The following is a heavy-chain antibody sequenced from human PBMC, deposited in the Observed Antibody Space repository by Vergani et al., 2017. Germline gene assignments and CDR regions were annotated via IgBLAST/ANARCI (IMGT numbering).Heavy chain of an antibody. V-gene: IGHV1-18*01. Sequence: QVQLVQSGAEVKKPGASVKVSCKASGYTFTSYGISWVRQAPGQGLEWMGWISAYNGNTNDAQKLKGRVTMTTDTSTSTAYMGLRSLRSDDTAVYYCAGEARDEPYGSGSYYNDGADYWGQGTLVTVSS. J-gene: IGHJ4*02. CDR2: ISAYNGNT. CDR1: GYTFTSYG. CDR3: AGEARDEPYGSGSYYNDGADY. D-gene: IGHD3-10*01.